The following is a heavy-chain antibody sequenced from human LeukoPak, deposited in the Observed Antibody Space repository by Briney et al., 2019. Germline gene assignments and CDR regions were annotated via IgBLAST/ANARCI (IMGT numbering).Heavy chain of an antibody. CDR1: GSTFDDYA. CDR2: ISWNSGSI. Sequence: GGSLRLSCAASGSTFDDYAMHWVRQAPGKGLEWVSGISWNSGSIGYADSVKGRFTISRDNAKNSLYLQMNSLRAEDTALYYCAKDGQEGAFDIWGQGTMVTVSS. J-gene: IGHJ3*02. V-gene: IGHV3-9*01. CDR3: AKDGQEGAFDI.